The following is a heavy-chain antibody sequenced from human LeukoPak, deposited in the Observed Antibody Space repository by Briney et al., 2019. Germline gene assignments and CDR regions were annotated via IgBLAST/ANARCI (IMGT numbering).Heavy chain of an antibody. CDR3: ARLPGVSYGLDAFDI. J-gene: IGHJ3*02. D-gene: IGHD1-26*01. V-gene: IGHV1-18*04. CDR1: GYTFTSYY. Sequence: ASVKVSCKASGYTFTSYYMHWVRQAPGQGLEWMGWISAYNGNTNYAQKLQGRVTMTTDTSTSTAYMELRSLRSDDTAVYYCARLPGVSYGLDAFDIWGQGTMVTVSS. CDR2: ISAYNGNT.